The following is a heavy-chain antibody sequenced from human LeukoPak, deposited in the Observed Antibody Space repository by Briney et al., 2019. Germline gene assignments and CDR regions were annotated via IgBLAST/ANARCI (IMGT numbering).Heavy chain of an antibody. CDR3: ARDIYSKSGDDY. CDR1: GFTFSTYW. CDR2: IHSDGSSA. D-gene: IGHD6-13*01. V-gene: IGHV3-74*01. Sequence: GGSLRLSCVASGFTFSTYWMHWVRQAPGKGLVWVARIHSDGSSATYADSVKGRFTISRDNAKNTLYLQMNSLRAEDTAVYYCARDIYSKSGDDYWGQGTLVTVSS. J-gene: IGHJ4*02.